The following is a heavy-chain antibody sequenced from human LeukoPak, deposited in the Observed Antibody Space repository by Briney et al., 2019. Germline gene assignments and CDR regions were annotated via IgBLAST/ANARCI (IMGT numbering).Heavy chain of an antibody. CDR3: ARHMRAVAGTLGRNFDF. CDR1: GGSISSYY. CDR2: IYYSGST. Sequence: SETLSLTCTVPGGSISSYYWSWIRQPPGKGLEWIGNIYYSGSTNYNPSLRSRVTMSVDTSKNQFSLKLSSVTAADTAMYYCARHMRAVAGTLGRNFDFWGQGTLVTVSS. J-gene: IGHJ4*02. D-gene: IGHD6-19*01. V-gene: IGHV4-59*08.